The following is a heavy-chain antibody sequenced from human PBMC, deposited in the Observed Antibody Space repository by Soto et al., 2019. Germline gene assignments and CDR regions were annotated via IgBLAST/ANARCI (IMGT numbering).Heavy chain of an antibody. CDR3: AKPVGYSSSSEREDY. CDR1: GFTFSSYA. CDR2: ISGSGGST. D-gene: IGHD6-6*01. Sequence: EVQLLESGGGLVQPGGSLRLSCAASGFTFSSYAMSWVRQAPGRGLEWVSAISGSGGSTYYADSVKGRFTISRDNSKNTLYLQMNSLRAEDTAVYYCAKPVGYSSSSEREDYWGQGTLVTVSS. J-gene: IGHJ4*02. V-gene: IGHV3-23*01.